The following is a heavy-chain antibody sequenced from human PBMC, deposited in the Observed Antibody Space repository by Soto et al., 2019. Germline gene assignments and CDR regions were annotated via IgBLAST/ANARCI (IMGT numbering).Heavy chain of an antibody. CDR3: ARAPYYYDSSGYYNGEAFDI. CDR2: ISAYNGNT. J-gene: IGHJ3*02. CDR1: GYTFTSYG. Sequence: QVQLVQSGAEVKKPGASVKVSCKASGYTFTSYGISWVRQAPGQGLEWMGWISAYNGNTNYAQKLQGRDTMTTDTSTSTAYMELRSLRSDDTAVYYCARAPYYYDSSGYYNGEAFDIWGQGTMVTVSS. V-gene: IGHV1-18*04. D-gene: IGHD3-22*01.